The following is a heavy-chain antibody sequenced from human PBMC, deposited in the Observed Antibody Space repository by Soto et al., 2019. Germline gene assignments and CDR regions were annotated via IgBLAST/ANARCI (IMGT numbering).Heavy chain of an antibody. CDR1: GFAFSRSA. CDR2: ISEGGGTT. J-gene: IGHJ4*02. Sequence: EVQLLESGGGLIQPGGSLRLSCAASGFAFSRSAMAWVRQAPEKGLEWVSSISEGGGTTFYAGSVEGRFTISRDNSKNTLYLQMNSVRADDTAVYYCATGGYRHAYDWGRGTLVTVSS. CDR3: ATGGYRHAYD. V-gene: IGHV3-23*01. D-gene: IGHD3-16*01.